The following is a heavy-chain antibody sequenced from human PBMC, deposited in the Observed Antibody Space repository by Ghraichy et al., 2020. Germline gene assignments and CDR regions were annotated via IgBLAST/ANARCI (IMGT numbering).Heavy chain of an antibody. V-gene: IGHV1-69*04. Sequence: SVKVSCKASGGTFSSYAISWVRQAPGQGLEWMGRIIPILGIANYAQKFQGRVTITADKSTSTAYMELSSLRSEDTAVYYCARAFVVVPAAMDYYYYGMDVWGQGTTVTVPS. CDR2: IIPILGIA. J-gene: IGHJ6*02. CDR3: ARAFVVVPAAMDYYYYGMDV. D-gene: IGHD2-2*01. CDR1: GGTFSSYA.